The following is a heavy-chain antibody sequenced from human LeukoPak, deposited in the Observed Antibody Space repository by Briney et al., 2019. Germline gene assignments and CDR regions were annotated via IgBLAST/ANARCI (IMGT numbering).Heavy chain of an antibody. CDR1: GFTFSSYG. Sequence: PGGSLRLSCAASGFTFSSYGMHWVRQAPCKGLEGGAVIWYDGSKRYYADSVKGRFTISRENSKNTLCLQMYSARAEDTAVCYCARVQRELMWYYFDYWGQGSLVTVSS. D-gene: IGHD1-1*01. CDR2: IWYDGSKR. V-gene: IGHV3-33*01. CDR3: ARVQRELMWYYFDY. J-gene: IGHJ4*02.